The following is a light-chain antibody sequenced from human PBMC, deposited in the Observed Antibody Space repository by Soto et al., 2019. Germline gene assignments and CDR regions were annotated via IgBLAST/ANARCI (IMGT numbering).Light chain of an antibody. CDR3: QQYNSNSYT. CDR2: KAS. CDR1: QSISSW. V-gene: IGKV1-5*03. Sequence: DIPMTQSPSTLSASVGDRVTITCRASQSISSWLAWYQQKPGKAPKVLIYKASSLASGVPKRFSGSGSGTEFTLTISSLQPDDFATYYCQQYNSNSYTFGQGTKLEIK. J-gene: IGKJ2*01.